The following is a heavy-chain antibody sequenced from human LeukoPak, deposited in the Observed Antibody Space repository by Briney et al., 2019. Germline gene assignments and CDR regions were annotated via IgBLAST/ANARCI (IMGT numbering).Heavy chain of an antibody. CDR3: ASQVTHIVVETAITRFDP. D-gene: IGHD2-21*02. CDR2: IYYSGST. J-gene: IGHJ5*02. V-gene: IGHV4-39*01. CDR1: GGSISSSSYY. Sequence: SETLSLTRTVSGGSISSSSYYWGWIRQPPGKGLEWIGSIYYSGSTYYNPSLKSRVTISVDTSKNQFSLKLSSVTAADTAVYYCASQVTHIVVETAITRFDPWGQGTLVTVSS.